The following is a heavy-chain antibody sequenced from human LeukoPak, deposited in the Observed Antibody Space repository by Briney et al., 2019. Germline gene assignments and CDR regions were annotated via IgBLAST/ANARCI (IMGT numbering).Heavy chain of an antibody. D-gene: IGHD2-15*01. Sequence: GGSLRLSCAASGFTFSSYWMSWVRQAPGKGLEWVANIKQDGSEKYYVDSVKGRFTISRDNAKNSLYLQMNSLRAEDTAVYYCARQGRGGPAHTDYYYYMDVWGKGTTVTVSS. V-gene: IGHV3-7*01. CDR1: GFTFSSYW. J-gene: IGHJ6*03. CDR2: IKQDGSEK. CDR3: ARQGRGGPAHTDYYYYMDV.